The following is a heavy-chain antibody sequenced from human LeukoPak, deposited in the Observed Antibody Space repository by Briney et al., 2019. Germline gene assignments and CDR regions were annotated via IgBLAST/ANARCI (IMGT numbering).Heavy chain of an antibody. D-gene: IGHD5-18*01. Sequence: PGGSLRLSCAASGFTFSSYSMNWVRQAPGKGLEWVSSISSSSSHIYYADSVKGRFTISRDNAKNSLYLQMNSLRAEDTAVYYCAREGIQLVYYYGMDVWGQGTTVTVSS. J-gene: IGHJ6*02. V-gene: IGHV3-21*01. CDR1: GFTFSSYS. CDR2: ISSSSSHI. CDR3: AREGIQLVYYYGMDV.